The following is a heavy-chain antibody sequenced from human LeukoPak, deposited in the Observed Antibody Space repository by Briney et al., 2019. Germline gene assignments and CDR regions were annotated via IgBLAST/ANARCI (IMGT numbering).Heavy chain of an antibody. CDR1: GYSISSGYY. V-gene: IGHV4-38-2*01. D-gene: IGHD6-13*01. J-gene: IGHJ4*02. CDR3: ARWSSSWYYFDY. Sequence: SETLSLTCAVSGYSISSGYYWGWIRQPPGKGLEWIGSIYHSGSTYYNPSLKSRVTISVDTSKNQFSLKLSSVTAADTAVYYCARWSSSWYYFDYWGQGTLVTVSS. CDR2: IYHSGST.